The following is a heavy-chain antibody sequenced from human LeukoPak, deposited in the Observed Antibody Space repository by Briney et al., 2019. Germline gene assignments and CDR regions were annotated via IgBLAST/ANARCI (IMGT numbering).Heavy chain of an antibody. CDR3: ARGGLGSGYQTVFYDY. CDR1: GGSFSGYY. D-gene: IGHD5-12*01. CDR2: INHSGST. Sequence: PSETLSLTCAVYGGSFSGYYWSWIRQPPGKGLEWIGEINHSGSTNYNPSLKSRVTISVDTSKNQFSLKLSSVTAADTAVYYCARGGLGSGYQTVFYDYWGQGTLVTVSS. V-gene: IGHV4-34*01. J-gene: IGHJ4*02.